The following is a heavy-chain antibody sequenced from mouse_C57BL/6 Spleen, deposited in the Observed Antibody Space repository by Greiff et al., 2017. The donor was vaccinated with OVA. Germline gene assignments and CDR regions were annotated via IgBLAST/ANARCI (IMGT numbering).Heavy chain of an antibody. Sequence: VKLQESGAELVKPGASVKISCKASGYAFSSYWMNWVKQRPGKGLEWIGQIYPGDGDTNYNGKFKGKATLTADKSSSTAYMQLSSLTSEDSAVYFCARTGGNSYWYFDVWGTGTTVTVSS. CDR3: ARTGGNSYWYFDV. J-gene: IGHJ1*03. CDR2: IYPGDGDT. CDR1: GYAFSSYW. D-gene: IGHD2-1*01. V-gene: IGHV1-80*01.